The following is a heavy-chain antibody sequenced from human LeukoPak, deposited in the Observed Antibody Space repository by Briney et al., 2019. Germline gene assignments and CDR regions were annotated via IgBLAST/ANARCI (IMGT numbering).Heavy chain of an antibody. CDR3: AREVQVLLWFGESSGWFDP. CDR2: INPNSGGT. D-gene: IGHD3-10*01. Sequence: ASVKVSCKASGYTFTGYYMHWVRQAPGQGLEWMGWINPNSGGTNYAQKFQGRVTMTRDTSISTAYMELSRLRSDDTAVYYCAREVQVLLWFGESSGWFDPWGQGTLVTVSS. CDR1: GYTFTGYY. J-gene: IGHJ5*02. V-gene: IGHV1-2*02.